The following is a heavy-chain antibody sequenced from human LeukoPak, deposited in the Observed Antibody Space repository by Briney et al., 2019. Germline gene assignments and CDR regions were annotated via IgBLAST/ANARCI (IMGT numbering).Heavy chain of an antibody. D-gene: IGHD2/OR15-2a*01. CDR3: AREYFYRFDY. CDR2: LTTRNSQA. Sequence: PGGSLRLSCATSGFNFREYYMTWIRQAPGKGLEWISTLTTRNSQANYADSVKGRFTISRDNAKKSLYLQMNSLRAEDTAVYYCAREYFYRFDYWGQGVLVTVSS. J-gene: IGHJ4*02. CDR1: GFNFREYY. V-gene: IGHV3-11*06.